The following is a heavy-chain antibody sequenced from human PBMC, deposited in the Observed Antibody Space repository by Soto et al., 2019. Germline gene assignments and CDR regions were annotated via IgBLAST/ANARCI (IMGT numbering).Heavy chain of an antibody. CDR3: AKDWRKIAVAGTGYFQH. Sequence: GGSLRLSCAASGFTFSSYAMSWVRQAPGKGLEWVSAISGSGGSTYYADSVKGRFTISRDNSKNTLYLQMNSLSAEDTAVYYCAKDWRKIAVAGTGYFQHWGQGTLVTVSS. CDR1: GFTFSSYA. J-gene: IGHJ1*01. V-gene: IGHV3-23*01. CDR2: ISGSGGST. D-gene: IGHD6-19*01.